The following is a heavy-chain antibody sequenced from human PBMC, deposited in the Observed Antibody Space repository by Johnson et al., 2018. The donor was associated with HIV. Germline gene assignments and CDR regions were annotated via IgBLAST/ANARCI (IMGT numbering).Heavy chain of an antibody. Sequence: QVQLVESGGGVVQPGGSLRLSCAASGFTFRNYGIHWVRQAPGNGLEWAAFIRYDGSNKSFADSVKGRFTTSRDNAKNSVFLQMNSLRVEEPAIYYCSRKPDNFWSSDAFDIWGQGTMVTVSS. CDR2: IRYDGSNK. J-gene: IGHJ3*02. CDR1: GFTFRNYG. D-gene: IGHD3-3*01. V-gene: IGHV3-30*02. CDR3: SRKPDNFWSSDAFDI.